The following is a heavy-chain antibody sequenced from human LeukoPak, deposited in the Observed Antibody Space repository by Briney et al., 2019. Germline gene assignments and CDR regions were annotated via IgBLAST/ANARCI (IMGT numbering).Heavy chain of an antibody. CDR2: IKHSGST. V-gene: IGHV4-34*01. J-gene: IGHJ4*02. CDR1: GGSFSGYY. Sequence: SETLSLTCAVYGGSFSGYYWSWIRQPPGKGREGIGEIKHSGSTTYNPSLKSRVTISLDTSKNRVSLKLNSATAADTAVYYCATYHYGSGSYHNHPNFDSWGQGTLVTVSS. CDR3: ATYHYGSGSYHNHPNFDS. D-gene: IGHD3-10*01.